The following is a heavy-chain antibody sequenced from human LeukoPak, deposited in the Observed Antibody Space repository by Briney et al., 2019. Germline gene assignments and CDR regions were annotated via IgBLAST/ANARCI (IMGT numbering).Heavy chain of an antibody. CDR2: IYHSGST. J-gene: IGHJ5*02. D-gene: IGHD2-2*01. CDR1: GGSISSGGYY. V-gene: IGHV4-30-2*01. Sequence: PSQTLSLTCTVSGGSISSGGYYWSWIRQPPGKGLEWIGYIYHSGSTYYKPSLKSRVTISINRSKNQFSLKLSSVTAADTAVYYCARAGYQLPFDPWGQGTLVTVSS. CDR3: ARAGYQLPFDP.